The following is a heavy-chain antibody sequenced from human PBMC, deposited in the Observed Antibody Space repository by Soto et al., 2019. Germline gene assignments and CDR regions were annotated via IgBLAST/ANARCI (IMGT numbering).Heavy chain of an antibody. V-gene: IGHV4-59*01. J-gene: IGHJ3*02. D-gene: IGHD3-10*01. CDR3: ARADYGAGSLGPYDAFDI. CDR2: IYYSGST. CDR1: GGSISSYY. Sequence: SETLSLTCTVSGGSISSYYWSWIRQPPGKGLEWIGYIYYSGSTNYNPSLKSRVTISVDTSKNQFSLKLSSVTAADTAVYYCARADYGAGSLGPYDAFDIWGQGTMVTVSS.